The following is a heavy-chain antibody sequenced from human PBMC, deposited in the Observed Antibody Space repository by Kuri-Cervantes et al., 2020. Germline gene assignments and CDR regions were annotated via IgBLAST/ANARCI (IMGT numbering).Heavy chain of an antibody. D-gene: IGHD3-10*01. Sequence: ASVKVSCKASGYTFTSYGISWVRQAPGQGLEWMGWMNPNSGNTGYAQKFQGRVTMTTDTSTSTAYMELRSLRSDDTAVYYCARVLPWFGDPSGHWDYWGQGTLVTVSS. J-gene: IGHJ4*02. CDR2: MNPNSGNT. V-gene: IGHV1-18*01. CDR3: ARVLPWFGDPSGHWDY. CDR1: GYTFTSYG.